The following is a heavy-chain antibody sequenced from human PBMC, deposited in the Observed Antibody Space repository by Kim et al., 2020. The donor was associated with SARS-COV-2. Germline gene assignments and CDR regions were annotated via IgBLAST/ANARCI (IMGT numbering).Heavy chain of an antibody. CDR3: ASNHYYDSSGYKETNYYYGMDV. D-gene: IGHD3-22*01. V-gene: IGHV3-30*03. CDR1: GFTFSSYG. J-gene: IGHJ6*02. Sequence: GGSLRLSCAASGFTFSSYGMHWVRQAPGKGLEWVAVISYDGSNKYYADSVKGRFTISRDNSKNTLYLQMNSLRAEDTAVYYCASNHYYDSSGYKETNYYYGMDVWGQGTTVTVSS. CDR2: ISYDGSNK.